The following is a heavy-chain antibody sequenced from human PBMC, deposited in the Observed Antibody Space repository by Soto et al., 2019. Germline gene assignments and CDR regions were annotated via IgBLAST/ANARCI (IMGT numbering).Heavy chain of an antibody. CDR1: GFTFSSHD. V-gene: IGHV3-13*01. CDR2: TGTTGDT. CDR3: ALVDTVEKFDP. Sequence: GGSLRLSCVASGFTFSSHDMHWVRQVPGKGLEWVAGTGTTGDTYYPGSVKGRFIVSREDAKNSLYLQMNTLRAGDTAVYYCALVDTVEKFDPWGQGTQVTVSS. D-gene: IGHD5-18*01. J-gene: IGHJ5*02.